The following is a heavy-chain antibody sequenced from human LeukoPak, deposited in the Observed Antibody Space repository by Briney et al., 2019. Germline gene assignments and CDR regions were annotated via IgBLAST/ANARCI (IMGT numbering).Heavy chain of an antibody. CDR1: GFTFSSYG. Sequence: PGRSLRLSCAASGFTFSSYGMHWVRQAPGKGLEWVAVIWYDGSNKYYADSVKGRFTISRDNSKNTLYLQMNSLRAEDTAVYYCAVGASASKYYYYGMDVWGQGTTVTVSS. J-gene: IGHJ6*02. V-gene: IGHV3-33*01. CDR3: AVGASASKYYYYGMDV. D-gene: IGHD1-26*01. CDR2: IWYDGSNK.